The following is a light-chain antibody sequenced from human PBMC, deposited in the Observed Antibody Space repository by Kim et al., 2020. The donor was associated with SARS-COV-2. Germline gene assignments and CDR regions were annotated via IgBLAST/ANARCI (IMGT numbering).Light chain of an antibody. CDR1: GSDSGWYDS. J-gene: IGLJ3*02. CDR2: DVN. CDR3: VCHAGSSTWV. V-gene: IGLV2-11*02. Sequence: GLSVTRACTATGSDSGWYDSVSCHQRSAGEAPKLWIYDVNTRRSGAPDRFSGAVSGKTTSLTISGVQAVKKVEYYCVCHAGSSTWVFGEGTQLTVL.